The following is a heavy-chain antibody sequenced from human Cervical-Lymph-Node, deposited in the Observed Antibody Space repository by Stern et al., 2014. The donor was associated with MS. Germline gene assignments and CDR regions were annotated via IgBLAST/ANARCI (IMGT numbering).Heavy chain of an antibody. D-gene: IGHD6-19*01. Sequence: QVQLVQSGSELKKPGASVKVSCKASGYSITNYAMTWVRQAPGQGLEWMGRINTNTGSPTYAQGFTGRFVFSLDTSISTAYLQINSLETADTAIYYCARGGRQWRDYWGQGTLVTVSS. J-gene: IGHJ4*02. CDR1: GYSITNYA. V-gene: IGHV7-4-1*02. CDR3: ARGGRQWRDY. CDR2: INTNTGSP.